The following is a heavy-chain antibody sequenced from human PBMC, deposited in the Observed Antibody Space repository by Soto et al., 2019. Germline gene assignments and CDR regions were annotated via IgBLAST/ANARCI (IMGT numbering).Heavy chain of an antibody. CDR1: GGSISSSSYS. CDR2: IYYSGST. D-gene: IGHD3-10*01. CDR3: ARDFDAGYYGSGRGFDP. Sequence: SETLSLTCSVSGGSISSSSYSWGWIRQPPGKGLEWIGYIYYSGSTNYNPSLKSRVTISVDTSKNQFSLKLSSVTAADTAVYYCARDFDAGYYGSGRGFDPWGQGTLVTVSS. J-gene: IGHJ5*02. V-gene: IGHV4-61*01.